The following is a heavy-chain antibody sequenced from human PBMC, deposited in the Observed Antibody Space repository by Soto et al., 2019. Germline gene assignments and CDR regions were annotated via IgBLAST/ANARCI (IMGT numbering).Heavy chain of an antibody. V-gene: IGHV4-30-2*01. J-gene: IGHJ5*02. CDR3: ARTMLLGWFDP. CDR1: GGSISSGGYS. CDR2: IYHSGST. D-gene: IGHD2-15*01. Sequence: SETLSLTCAVSGGSISSGGYSWSWIRQPPGNGLEWIGYIYHSGSTYYNPSLRSRVTISVDRSKNQFSLKLSSVTAADTAVYYCARTMLLGWFDPWGQGTLVTVSS.